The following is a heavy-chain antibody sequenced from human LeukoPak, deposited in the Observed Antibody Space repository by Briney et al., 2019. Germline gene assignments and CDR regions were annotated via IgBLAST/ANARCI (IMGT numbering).Heavy chain of an antibody. CDR1: GITFINYS. V-gene: IGHV3-23*01. Sequence: PGGSLRLSCAASGITFINYSMTWVRQAPGKGLEWVSAITGSGTFTDYADSVRGRFTISRDNSKNTLYLQMSSLKTEDTAVYYCTRRWGYYYYMDVWGKGTTVTVSS. J-gene: IGHJ6*03. CDR2: ITGSGTFT. D-gene: IGHD3-16*01. CDR3: TRRWGYYYYMDV.